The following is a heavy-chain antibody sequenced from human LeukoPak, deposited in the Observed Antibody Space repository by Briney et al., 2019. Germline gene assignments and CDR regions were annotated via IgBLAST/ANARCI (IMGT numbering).Heavy chain of an antibody. V-gene: IGHV4-59*08. CDR2: IYYSGST. Sequence: SETLSLTCTVSGDSINSYYWSWIRQPPGKGLEWIGYIYYSGSTKYNPSIKSRVTISVDTSKNQFSLKLSSVTAADTAVYYCARSLRGYRFATDYWGQGTLVTVST. CDR3: ARSLRGYRFATDY. J-gene: IGHJ4*02. D-gene: IGHD5-18*01. CDR1: GDSINSYY.